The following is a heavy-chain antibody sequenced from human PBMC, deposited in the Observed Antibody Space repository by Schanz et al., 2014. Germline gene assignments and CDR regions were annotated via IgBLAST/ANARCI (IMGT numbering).Heavy chain of an antibody. CDR3: ARDRRNADLDY. J-gene: IGHJ4*02. CDR2: ITYNGGTI. D-gene: IGHD1-1*01. V-gene: IGHV3-48*01. CDR1: GFTFSSYA. Sequence: VQVVQSGGGLVQPGGSLRLSCAASGFTFSSYAMSWVRQAPGKGLEWISYITYNGGTIYYADSVKGRFTISRDNAKNSLYLEMNSLRAEDTALYYCARDRRNADLDYWGQGTLVTVSS.